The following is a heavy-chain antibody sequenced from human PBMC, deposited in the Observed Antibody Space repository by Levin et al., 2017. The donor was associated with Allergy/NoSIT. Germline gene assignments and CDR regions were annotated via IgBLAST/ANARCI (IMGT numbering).Heavy chain of an antibody. CDR2: ISSSGDNS. CDR3: ATSQGAT. J-gene: IGHJ4*02. Sequence: PGGSLRLSCAASGFTFRNYAMSWARQAPGKGLEGVSSISSSGDNSNYADSVRGRFTISRDNSHNTLFLQMNSLRVEDTAIYYCATSQGATWGQGTLVTVSS. D-gene: IGHD2/OR15-2a*01. V-gene: IGHV3-23*01. CDR1: GFTFRNYA.